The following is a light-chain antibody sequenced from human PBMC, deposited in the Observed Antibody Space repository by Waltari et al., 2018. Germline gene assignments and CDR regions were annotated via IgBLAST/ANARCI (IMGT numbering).Light chain of an antibody. J-gene: IGLJ2*01. CDR3: ASYTSGSTHVA. CDR2: DVS. Sequence: QSALTQPASVSVSPGQSIPLSCPGTSRELEAYHYVSWYQQFPGKSPKLIIYDVSKRPSGVSNRFSGSKSGDSASLTISGLQVDDEAHYHCASYTSGSTHVAFGGGTQVTVL. CDR1: SRELEAYHY. V-gene: IGLV2-14*01.